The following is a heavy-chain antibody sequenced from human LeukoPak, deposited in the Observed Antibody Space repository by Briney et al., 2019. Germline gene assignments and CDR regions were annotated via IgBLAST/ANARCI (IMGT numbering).Heavy chain of an antibody. V-gene: IGHV3-23*01. J-gene: IGHJ6*02. CDR3: AKDSVGRYCSSTSCQRYYYYYGMDV. CDR2: ISGSGGST. Sequence: SGGSLRLSCAASGFTFSSYAMSWVRQAPGKGLEWVSAISGSGGSTYYADSVKGRFTISRDNSKNTLYLQMNSLRAEDTAVYYCAKDSVGRYCSSTSCQRYYYYYGMDVWGQGTTVTVSS. D-gene: IGHD2-2*01. CDR1: GFTFSSYA.